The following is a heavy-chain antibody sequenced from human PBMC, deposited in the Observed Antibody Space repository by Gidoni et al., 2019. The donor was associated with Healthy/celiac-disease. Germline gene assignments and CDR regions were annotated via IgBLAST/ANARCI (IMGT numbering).Heavy chain of an antibody. Sequence: VQRVESGGGLVKPGGSVRLYWPASGFTFSSYSMNWVSQAPGKGLGGVSSISSSSSYIYYADSVKGRFTISRDNAKNSLYLQMNSLRAEDTAVYYCARDAYCSSTSCYPAKGTNGMDVWGQGTTVTVSS. CDR1: GFTFSSYS. V-gene: IGHV3-21*03. J-gene: IGHJ6*02. D-gene: IGHD2-2*01. CDR2: ISSSSSYI. CDR3: ARDAYCSSTSCYPAKGTNGMDV.